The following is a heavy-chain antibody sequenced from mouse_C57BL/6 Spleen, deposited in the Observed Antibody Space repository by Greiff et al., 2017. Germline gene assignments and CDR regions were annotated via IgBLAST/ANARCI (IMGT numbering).Heavy chain of an antibody. CDR2: ISSGGDYI. D-gene: IGHD1-1*01. CDR1: GFTFSSYA. J-gene: IGHJ2*01. CDR3: TRDLYDGGFDY. V-gene: IGHV5-9-1*02. Sequence: EVMLVESGEGLVKPGGSLKLSCAASGFTFSSYAMSWVRQTPEKRLEWVAYISSGGDYIYYADTVKGRFTISRDNARNTLYLQMSSLKSEDTAMYYCTRDLYDGGFDYWGQGTTLTVSA.